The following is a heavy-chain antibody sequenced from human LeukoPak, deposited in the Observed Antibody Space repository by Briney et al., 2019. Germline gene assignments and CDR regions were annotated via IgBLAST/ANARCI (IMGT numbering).Heavy chain of an antibody. J-gene: IGHJ5*01. CDR2: IYYSGST. CDR1: GGSISSHY. V-gene: IGHV4-59*08. Sequence: SETLSLTCTVSGGSISSHYWSWIRPPPGKGLEWIGYIYYSGSTSYNPSLKSRVTISVDTSRNQFSLKVTSVNASDTAVYFCARTSSWYAGAWFDSWGQGTLVTVSS. CDR3: ARTSSWYAGAWFDS. D-gene: IGHD6-13*01.